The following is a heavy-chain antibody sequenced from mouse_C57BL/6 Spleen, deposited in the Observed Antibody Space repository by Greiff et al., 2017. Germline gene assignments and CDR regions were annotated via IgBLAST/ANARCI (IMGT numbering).Heavy chain of an antibody. CDR1: GYSITSGYY. CDR3: ARAVYEGIFAY. CDR2: ISYDGSN. Sequence: EVKLQESGPGLVKPSQSLSLTCSVTGYSITSGYYWNWIRQFPGNKLEWMGYISYDGSNNYNPSLKNRISITRDTSKNQFFLKLNSVTNEDTATYYCARAVYEGIFAYWGQGTLVTVSA. V-gene: IGHV3-6*01. J-gene: IGHJ3*01. D-gene: IGHD2-3*01.